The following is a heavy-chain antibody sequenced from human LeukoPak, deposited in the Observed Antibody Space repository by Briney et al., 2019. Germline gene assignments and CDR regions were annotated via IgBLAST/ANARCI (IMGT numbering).Heavy chain of an antibody. CDR3: ARGDTQLWSPFDY. D-gene: IGHD5-18*01. J-gene: IGHJ4*02. CDR1: GFTVSRSY. Sequence: SGGSLRLSCAASGFTVSRSYMSWVRQAPGKGLEWVSVIYSGGSTYYADSVKGRFTISRDNSKNTLYLQMNSLRAEDTAVYYCARGDTQLWSPFDYWGQGTLVTVSS. V-gene: IGHV3-53*01. CDR2: IYSGGST.